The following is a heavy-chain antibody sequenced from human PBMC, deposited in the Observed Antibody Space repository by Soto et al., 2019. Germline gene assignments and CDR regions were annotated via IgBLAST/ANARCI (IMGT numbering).Heavy chain of an antibody. CDR1: GFTFSSYA. J-gene: IGHJ6*02. CDR2: ISGSGSST. D-gene: IGHD4-17*01. Sequence: EVQLLESGGGLVQPGGSLRLSCAASGFTFSSYAMSWVRQAPGKGLEWVSSISGSGSSTYYADSVKGRFTISRDNSKNTLYLQMNNMRAEDTAVYYCARDSPAYGDYVYYYGMDVWGQGTTVTVSS. V-gene: IGHV3-23*01. CDR3: ARDSPAYGDYVYYYGMDV.